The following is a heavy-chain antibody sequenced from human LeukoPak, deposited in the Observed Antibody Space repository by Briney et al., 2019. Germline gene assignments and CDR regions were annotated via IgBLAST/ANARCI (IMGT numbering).Heavy chain of an antibody. CDR3: ASGPWSGFSLAVDY. D-gene: IGHD3-3*01. CDR1: GFTFSNYA. Sequence: GGSLRLSCAAAGFTFSNYAMHWVRQPPGKGLEGVAVMPYDGNNKYYADSVKGRFTISRDNSKNTLYLQMNSLSAEDTAVYYCASGPWSGFSLAVDYWGQGTLVTVSS. J-gene: IGHJ4*02. CDR2: MPYDGNNK. V-gene: IGHV3-30-3*01.